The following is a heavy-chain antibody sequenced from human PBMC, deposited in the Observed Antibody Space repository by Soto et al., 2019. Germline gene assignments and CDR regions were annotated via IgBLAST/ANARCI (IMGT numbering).Heavy chain of an antibody. CDR1: GFTFSSYA. J-gene: IGHJ3*02. CDR3: ARSTGVSTTDAFDI. Sequence: QVQLVESGGGVVQPGRSLRLSCAASGFTFSSYAMHWVRQAPGKGLEWVAVISYDGSNKYYADSVKGRFTISRDNSKNTLYLQMNSLRAEDTAVYYCARSTGVSTTDAFDIWGQGTMLTVSS. CDR2: ISYDGSNK. D-gene: IGHD1-1*01. V-gene: IGHV3-30-3*01.